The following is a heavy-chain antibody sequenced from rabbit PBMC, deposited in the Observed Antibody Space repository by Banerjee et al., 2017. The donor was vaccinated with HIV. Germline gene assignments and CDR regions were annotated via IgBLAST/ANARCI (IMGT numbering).Heavy chain of an antibody. D-gene: IGHD8-1*01. CDR2: IDGGSSGST. Sequence: QEQLVESGGGLVQPEGSLTLTCTASGFSFSSSYYMCWDRQAPGKGLEWIACIDGGSSGSTYYASWAKGRFTISKTSSTTVTLQMTSLTAADTATYFCVREDDYTGSSYWGLWGPGTLVTVS. J-gene: IGHJ4*01. CDR1: GFSFSSSYY. V-gene: IGHV1S45*01. CDR3: VREDDYTGSSYWGL.